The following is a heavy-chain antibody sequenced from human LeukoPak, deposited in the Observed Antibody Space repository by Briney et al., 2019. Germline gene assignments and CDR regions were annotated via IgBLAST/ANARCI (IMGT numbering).Heavy chain of an antibody. V-gene: IGHV1-46*01. CDR3: ARDLPTATISNDAFDI. Sequence: EASVKVSCKASGYTFTSYYMHWVRQAPGQGLEWMGIINPSGGSTSYAQKFQGRVTMTRDTSTSTVYMELSSLRSEDTAVYYCARDLPTATISNDAFDIWSQGTMVTVSS. D-gene: IGHD5-24*01. J-gene: IGHJ3*02. CDR2: INPSGGST. CDR1: GYTFTSYY.